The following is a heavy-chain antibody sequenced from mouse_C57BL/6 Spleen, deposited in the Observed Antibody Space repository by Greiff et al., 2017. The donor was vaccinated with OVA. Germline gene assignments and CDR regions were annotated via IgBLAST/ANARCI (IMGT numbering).Heavy chain of an antibody. CDR2: IRSKSNNYAT. J-gene: IGHJ3*01. CDR1: GFSFNTYA. Sequence: EVMLVESGGGLVQPKGSLKLSCAASGFSFNTYAMNWVRQAPGKGLEWGARIRSKSNNYATYYADSVKDRLTISRDDSESMLYLQMNNLKTEDTAMYYCVRQDYGSSPWFAYWGQGTLVTVSA. D-gene: IGHD1-1*01. CDR3: VRQDYGSSPWFAY. V-gene: IGHV10-1*01.